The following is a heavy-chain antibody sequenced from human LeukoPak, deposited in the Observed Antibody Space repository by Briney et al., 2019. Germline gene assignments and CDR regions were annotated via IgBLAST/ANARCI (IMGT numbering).Heavy chain of an antibody. CDR1: GFTFSDYY. D-gene: IGHD3-22*01. J-gene: IGHJ4*02. Sequence: GGSLRLSCAASGFTFSDYYMSWIRQAPGKGLEWVSYISSSDSTIYYADSVKGRFTISRDNAKNSLYLQMNSLRAEDTAVYYCARDEEFGYYDSSGYYLDYWGQGTLVTVSS. CDR2: ISSSDSTI. V-gene: IGHV3-11*01. CDR3: ARDEEFGYYDSSGYYLDY.